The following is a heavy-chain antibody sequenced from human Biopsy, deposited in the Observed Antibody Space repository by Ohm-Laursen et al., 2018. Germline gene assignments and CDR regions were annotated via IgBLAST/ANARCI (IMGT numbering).Heavy chain of an antibody. V-gene: IGHV1-8*01. Sequence: KVSCKASGYTFISYDVDWVRQATGQGLEWMGWMNANSGKTGYAQKFQGRVTMTTNTSVNTAYMELSSLTFEDPAVYYCAIEGGTYSKPFDYWGQGSQVIVSS. D-gene: IGHD1-26*01. CDR3: AIEGGTYSKPFDY. J-gene: IGHJ4*02. CDR1: GYTFISYD. CDR2: MNANSGKT.